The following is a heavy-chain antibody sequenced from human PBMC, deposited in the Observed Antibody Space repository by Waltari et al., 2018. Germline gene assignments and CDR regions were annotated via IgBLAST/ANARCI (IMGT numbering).Heavy chain of an antibody. J-gene: IGHJ1*01. D-gene: IGHD3-22*01. Sequence: QVPLQQWGAGLLKPSETLSHTCAVYGGPFCGYYWRWIPPPPGKGREWIGEINHSVSTNYNPSLKSRVTISVDTSKNHFSLKLSSVTAADTAVYYCARGTYRYYYDSSGYSEYFQHWGQGTLVTVSS. CDR1: GGPFCGYY. CDR3: ARGTYRYYYDSSGYSEYFQH. V-gene: IGHV4-34*01. CDR2: INHSVST.